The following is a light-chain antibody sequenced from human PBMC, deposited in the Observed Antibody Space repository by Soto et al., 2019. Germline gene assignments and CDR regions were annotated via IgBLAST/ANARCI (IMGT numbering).Light chain of an antibody. J-gene: IGKJ4*01. CDR2: GAS. V-gene: IGKV3-15*01. CDR3: QQYNNWPF. CDR1: QSVSSN. Sequence: IVMTPSPATLSVSPGERATLSCRASQSVSSNLAWYQQKPGQAPRLLIYGASTRATGIPARFSGSGSGTEFTLTISSLQSEDFAVYYCQQYNNWPFFGGGTKVDIK.